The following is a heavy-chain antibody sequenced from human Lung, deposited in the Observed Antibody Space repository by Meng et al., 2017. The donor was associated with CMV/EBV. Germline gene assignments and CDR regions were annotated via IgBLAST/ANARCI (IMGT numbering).Heavy chain of an antibody. D-gene: IGHD2-2*01. CDR3: ARFYCSSTSCPHVLFDY. CDR1: GFIFTSYA. CDR2: ISAYNGNT. Sequence: VLFVQSGGEVKTAGASVKGSCEASGFIFTSYAISWVRQAPGQGLQYMGWISAYNGNTNYAPGLQGCITMTTDTSTGTAYMELRSLRFDDTAVYYCARFYCSSTSCPHVLFDYWGQGTLVTVSS. J-gene: IGHJ4*02. V-gene: IGHV1-18*01.